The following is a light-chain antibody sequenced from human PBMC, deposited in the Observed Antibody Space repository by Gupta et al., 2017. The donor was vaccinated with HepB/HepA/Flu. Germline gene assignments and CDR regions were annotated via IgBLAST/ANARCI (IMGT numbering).Light chain of an antibody. CDR3: QQFYSIPVT. CDR1: RSVLYPSNNKNH. J-gene: IGKJ4*01. CDR2: WAS. Sequence: DIVMTQSPDSLAVSLGGRATINCKSSRSVLYPSNNKNHLAWYQQKSGQPPKLLIYWASTRESGVPDRFSGSGSGTDFTLTISSLQAEDVAVYFGQQFYSIPVTFGGGTKVEIK. V-gene: IGKV4-1*01.